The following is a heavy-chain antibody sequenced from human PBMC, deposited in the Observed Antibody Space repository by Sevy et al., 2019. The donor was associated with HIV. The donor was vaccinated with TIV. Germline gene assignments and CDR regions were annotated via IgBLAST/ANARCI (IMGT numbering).Heavy chain of an antibody. J-gene: IGHJ4*02. D-gene: IGHD3-10*01. CDR3: AIISGNYLGLDS. Sequence: GGSLRLSCATSGFSFRSYVINWVHQAPGKGLEWVSAICPNGGSTYYADSVKGRFTISRDNSKNTLDLQMSSLRAEDTAIYYCAIISGNYLGLDSWGQGALVTVSS. V-gene: IGHV3-23*01. CDR2: ICPNGGST. CDR1: GFSFRSYV.